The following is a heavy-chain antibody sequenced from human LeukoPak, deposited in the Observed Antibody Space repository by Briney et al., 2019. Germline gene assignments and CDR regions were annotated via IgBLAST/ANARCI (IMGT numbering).Heavy chain of an antibody. J-gene: IGHJ4*01. V-gene: IGHV4-39*01. Sequence: SETVSLTCTVSGGSISSSSYYWGWIRQPPGKGLEWIGSIYYSGSTYYNPSLKSRVTISVDTSKNQFSLKLSSVTAADTAVYYCASRSGVTTDYWGQGTLVTVSS. CDR3: ASRSGVTTDY. CDR1: GGSISSSSYY. D-gene: IGHD3-22*01. CDR2: IYYSGST.